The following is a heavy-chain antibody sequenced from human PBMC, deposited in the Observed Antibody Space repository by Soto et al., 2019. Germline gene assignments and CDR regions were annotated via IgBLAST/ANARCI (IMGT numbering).Heavy chain of an antibody. J-gene: IGHJ4*02. V-gene: IGHV3-30*18. CDR2: ISYDGSNK. CDR3: AKELDKLGSSWYYFDY. D-gene: IGHD6-13*01. Sequence: GGSLGLSCAASGFTFISYGMHWVRQAPGKGLEWVAVISYDGSNKYYADSVKGRFTISRDNSKNTLYLQMNSRRAEDTAVYYCAKELDKLGSSWYYFDYWGQGTLVTVS. CDR1: GFTFISYG.